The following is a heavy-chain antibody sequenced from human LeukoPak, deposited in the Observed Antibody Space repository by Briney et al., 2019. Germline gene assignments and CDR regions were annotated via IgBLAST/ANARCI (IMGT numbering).Heavy chain of an antibody. Sequence: SETPSLTCTVSGGSIRSYYWSWIRQPPGKGLEWIGYIYYSGSTNYNPSLKSRVTISVDTSKNQFSLKLSSVTAADTAVYYCARDLGSSFWFDPWGQGTPITVSS. CDR3: ARDLGSSFWFDP. CDR1: GGSIRSYY. J-gene: IGHJ5*02. D-gene: IGHD6-13*01. V-gene: IGHV4-59*01. CDR2: IYYSGST.